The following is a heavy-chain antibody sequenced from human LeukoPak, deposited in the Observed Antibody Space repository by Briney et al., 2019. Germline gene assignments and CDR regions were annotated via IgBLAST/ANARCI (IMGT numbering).Heavy chain of an antibody. Sequence: PGGSLRLSCAASGFTFSDYYMSWIRQAPGKELEWVSYISTGGTTKSYADSVKGRFTISRDNAKSSLYLQMNSLRAEDTAVYYCARVGSLAAAGTVDYWGQGTLVTVSS. J-gene: IGHJ4*02. CDR2: ISTGGTTK. CDR3: ARVGSLAAAGTVDY. CDR1: GFTFSDYY. D-gene: IGHD6-13*01. V-gene: IGHV3-11*01.